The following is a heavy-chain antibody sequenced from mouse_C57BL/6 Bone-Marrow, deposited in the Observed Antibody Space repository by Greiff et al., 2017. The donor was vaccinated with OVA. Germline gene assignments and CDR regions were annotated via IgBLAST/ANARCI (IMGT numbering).Heavy chain of an antibody. CDR3: TTPVVAYYFDY. CDR1: GFNIKDDY. D-gene: IGHD1-1*01. CDR2: IDPENGDT. V-gene: IGHV14-4*01. Sequence: EVKLVESGAELVRPGASVKLSCTASGFNIKDDYMHWVKQRPEQGLEWIGWIDPENGDTEYASKFQGKATITADTSSNTAYLQLSSLTSEDTAVYYCTTPVVAYYFDYWGQGTTLTVSS. J-gene: IGHJ2*01.